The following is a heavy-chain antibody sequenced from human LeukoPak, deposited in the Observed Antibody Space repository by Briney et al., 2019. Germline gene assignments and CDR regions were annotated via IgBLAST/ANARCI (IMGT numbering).Heavy chain of an antibody. D-gene: IGHD2-21*02. V-gene: IGHV3-7*01. CDR1: GFTFSSYW. Sequence: GGSLRLSCAASGFTFSSYWMSWVRQAPGKGLEWVANIKQDGSEKYYVDSVKGRFTISRDNAKNSLYLQMNSLRAEGTAVYYCAKDALPYCGGDCYPPLDYWGQGTLVTVSS. CDR2: IKQDGSEK. CDR3: AKDALPYCGGDCYPPLDY. J-gene: IGHJ4*02.